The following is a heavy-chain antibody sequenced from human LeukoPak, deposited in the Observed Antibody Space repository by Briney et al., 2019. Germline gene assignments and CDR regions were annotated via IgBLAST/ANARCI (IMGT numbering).Heavy chain of an antibody. Sequence: GGTLSPSCAASGFTFSSYAMSWVRQAPGKGLEWVSAISGSGGSTYYADSVKGRFTISRDNSKNTLYLQMNSLRAEDTAVYYCAKGYYDSTGYFIGYWGQGTLVTVSS. J-gene: IGHJ4*02. CDR2: ISGSGGST. CDR1: GFTFSSYA. V-gene: IGHV3-23*01. D-gene: IGHD3-22*01. CDR3: AKGYYDSTGYFIGY.